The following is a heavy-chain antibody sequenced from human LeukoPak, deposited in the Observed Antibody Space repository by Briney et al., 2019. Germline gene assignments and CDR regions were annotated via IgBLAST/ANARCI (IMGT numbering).Heavy chain of an antibody. CDR1: GFTCSSYW. V-gene: IGHV3-7*01. D-gene: IGHD2-15*01. CDR3: ARDRSLRS. CDR2: IKQDGSEK. J-gene: IGHJ4*02. Sequence: PGGSLRLSCAASGFTCSSYWMSWVRQAPGKGLEWVANIKQDGSEKYYVDSVKGRFTISRDNAKNSLYLQMNSLRAEDTAVYYCARDRSLRSWGQGTLVTVSS.